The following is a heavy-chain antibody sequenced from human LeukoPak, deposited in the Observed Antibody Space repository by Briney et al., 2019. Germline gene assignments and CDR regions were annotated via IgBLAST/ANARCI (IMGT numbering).Heavy chain of an antibody. CDR2: IKQDGSEK. Sequence: GGSLRLSCAASGFTFSNYWMSWVREAPGKGLEWVANIKQDGSEKYYADSVKGRFTISRDDAKSSLYLQLNSLRVEDTAVYHCASTQTFDYWGQGTLVTVPS. J-gene: IGHJ4*02. CDR1: GFTFSNYW. CDR3: ASTQTFDY. V-gene: IGHV3-7*05.